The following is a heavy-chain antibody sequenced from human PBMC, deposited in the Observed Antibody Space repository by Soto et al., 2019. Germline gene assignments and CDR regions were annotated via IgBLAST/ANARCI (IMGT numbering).Heavy chain of an antibody. CDR3: ARVPDY. Sequence: SEAMSLSKAVSGGFTSYGVHSWSGIRQPAGKGLEWIGYMYHSGSTYYNPSLKGRVTISIARSKNQFSLKLSSVTAADTAVYYCARVPDYRGQRILVTVPQ. D-gene: IGHD2-2*01. V-gene: IGHV4-30-2*01. J-gene: IGHJ4*02. CDR2: MYHSGST. CDR1: GGFTSYGVHS.